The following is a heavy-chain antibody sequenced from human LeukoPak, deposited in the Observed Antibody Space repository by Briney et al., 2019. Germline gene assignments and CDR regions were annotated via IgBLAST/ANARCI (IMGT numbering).Heavy chain of an antibody. D-gene: IGHD4-11*01. CDR1: GGSISSGDYY. J-gene: IGHJ2*01. Sequence: PSQTLSLTCTVSGGSISSGDYYWSWIRQPPGKGLEWIGYIYYSRRTYYNPSLKSPVTISVATSKTQFSLKLSSVTAADTAVYYCARDRNDYSNFPPYWYFDLWGRGTLVTVSS. V-gene: IGHV4-30-4*08. CDR2: IYYSRRT. CDR3: ARDRNDYSNFPPYWYFDL.